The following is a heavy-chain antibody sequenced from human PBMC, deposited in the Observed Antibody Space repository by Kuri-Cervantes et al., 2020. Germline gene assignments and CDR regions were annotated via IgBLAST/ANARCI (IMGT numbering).Heavy chain of an antibody. CDR1: GFAFDDYA. CDR3: AKDGASGFGELSGY. D-gene: IGHD3-10*01. J-gene: IGHJ4*02. CDR2: INWNSGSI. V-gene: IGHV3-9*01. Sequence: SLKISCAASGFAFDDYAIKWVRQAPGKGLEWVSGINWNSGSIDYADSVKGRFTISRDNSKNTLYLQMNSLRAEDTAVYYCAKDGASGFGELSGYWGQGTLVTVSS.